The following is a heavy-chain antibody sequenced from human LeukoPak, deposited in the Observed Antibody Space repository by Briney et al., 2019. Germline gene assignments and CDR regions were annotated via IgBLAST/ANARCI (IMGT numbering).Heavy chain of an antibody. D-gene: IGHD6-13*01. CDR3: ARDGTTAGNYYDY. V-gene: IGHV4-61*01. CDR2: IYYTGST. Sequence: KPSETLSLTCTVSGGSISSSNYYWGWIRQPPGKGLEWIGYIYYTGSTNSNPSLKSRVTMSVDTSKNQFSLKLSSVTAADTAIYYCARDGTTAGNYYDYWGQGTLVTVSS. CDR1: GGSISSSNYY. J-gene: IGHJ4*02.